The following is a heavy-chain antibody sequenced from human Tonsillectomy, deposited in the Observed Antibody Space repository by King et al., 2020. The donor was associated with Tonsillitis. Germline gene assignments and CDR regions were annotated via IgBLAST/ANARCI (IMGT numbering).Heavy chain of an antibody. CDR2: IYYSGST. D-gene: IGHD6-6*01. CDR3: ARSSIAARGGDTFDY. Sequence: LQLQESGPGLVKPSETLSLTCTVSGGSISSSSYYWGWIRQPPGKGLEWIGSIYYSGSTYYNPSLKSRVTISVDTSKNQFFLKLSSVTAADTAVYYCARSSIAARGGDTFDYWGQGTLVTVSS. CDR1: GGSISSSSYY. V-gene: IGHV4-39*01. J-gene: IGHJ4*02.